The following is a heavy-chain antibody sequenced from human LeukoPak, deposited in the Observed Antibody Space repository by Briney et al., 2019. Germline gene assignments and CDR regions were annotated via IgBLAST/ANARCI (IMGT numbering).Heavy chain of an antibody. Sequence: GGSLRLSCAASGFTFSSYGMHWVRQAPGKGLEWVAVICYDGSNKYYADSVKGRFTISRDNSKNTLYLQMNSLRAEDTAVYYCARDHPRIVVVPLGFDYWGQGTLVTVSS. V-gene: IGHV3-33*01. CDR2: ICYDGSNK. CDR1: GFTFSSYG. CDR3: ARDHPRIVVVPLGFDY. J-gene: IGHJ4*02. D-gene: IGHD2-2*01.